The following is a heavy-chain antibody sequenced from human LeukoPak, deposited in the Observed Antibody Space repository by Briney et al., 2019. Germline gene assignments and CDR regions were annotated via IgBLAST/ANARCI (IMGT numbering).Heavy chain of an antibody. Sequence: GASVKVSCKASGYTFSIYGFSWVRQAPGQGLEWMGWISAYNGNTNYAQKFQGRVTMTRDTSISTAYMELSRLRSDDTAVYYCARAPILDYYDSSGYYPDYWGQGTLVTVSS. CDR3: ARAPILDYYDSSGYYPDY. CDR1: GYTFSIYG. J-gene: IGHJ4*02. D-gene: IGHD3-22*01. V-gene: IGHV1-18*01. CDR2: ISAYNGNT.